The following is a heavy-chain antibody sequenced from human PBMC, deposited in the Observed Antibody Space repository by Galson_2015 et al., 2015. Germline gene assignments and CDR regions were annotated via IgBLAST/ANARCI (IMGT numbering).Heavy chain of an antibody. V-gene: IGHV3-53*01. CDR2: IYSGGST. D-gene: IGHD3-10*01. CDR3: ARGLLNYYGSAYFDY. Sequence: SLRLSCAASGFTVSSNYMSWVRQAPGKGLEWVSVIYSGGSTYYADSVKGRFTISRDNSKNTLYLQMNSLRAEDTAVYYCARGLLNYYGSAYFDYWGQGTLVTVSS. CDR1: GFTVSSNY. J-gene: IGHJ4*02.